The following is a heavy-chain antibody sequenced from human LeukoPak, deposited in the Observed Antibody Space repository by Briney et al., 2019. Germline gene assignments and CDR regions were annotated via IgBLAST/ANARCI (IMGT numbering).Heavy chain of an antibody. CDR3: ARGRFWSGSNWFDP. J-gene: IGHJ5*02. D-gene: IGHD3-3*01. CDR2: IYTSGST. CDR1: GGSISSYY. V-gene: IGHV4-4*07. Sequence: SETLSLTCTVSGGSISSYYWSWIRQPAGKGLEWIGRIYTSGSTNYNPSLKSRVTISVDTSKNQFSLKLSSVTAADTAVYYCARGRFWSGSNWFDPLGPGNPGHRLL.